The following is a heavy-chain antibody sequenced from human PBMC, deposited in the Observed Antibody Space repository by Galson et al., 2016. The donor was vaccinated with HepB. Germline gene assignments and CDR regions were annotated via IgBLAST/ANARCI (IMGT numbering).Heavy chain of an antibody. CDR1: GFTFSSYS. D-gene: IGHD4-11*01. CDR3: ASRYSSPFIRGLFDY. V-gene: IGHV3-21*01. J-gene: IGHJ4*02. CDR2: ISSSSSSI. Sequence: SLRLSCAASGFTFSSYSMIWVHQAPGKGLEWVSFISSSSSSIYYADSVKGRFTVSRDNAKNSLFLQMNSLRAEDTAIYYCASRYSSPFIRGLFDYWGQGTLVTVSS.